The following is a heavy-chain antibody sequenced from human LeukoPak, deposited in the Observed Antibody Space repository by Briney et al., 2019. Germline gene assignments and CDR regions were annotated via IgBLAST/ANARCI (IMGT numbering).Heavy chain of an antibody. J-gene: IGHJ3*02. CDR2: IYYSGST. CDR1: GGSINSSSYY. V-gene: IGHV4-39*07. D-gene: IGHD3-10*01. CDR3: ARNRGVYSRTDAFDI. Sequence: SETLSLTCTVSGGSINSSSYYWGWIRQPPGKGLEWIGSIYYSGSTYYNPSLKSRVTISVDTSKNQFSLKLSSVTAADTAVYYCARNRGVYSRTDAFDIWGQGTMVIVSA.